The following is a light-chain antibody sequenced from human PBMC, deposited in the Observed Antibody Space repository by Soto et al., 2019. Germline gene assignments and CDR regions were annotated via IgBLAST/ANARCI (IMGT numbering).Light chain of an antibody. CDR2: GVS. V-gene: IGKV3-15*01. J-gene: IGKJ1*01. Sequence: EIVMTQSPATLSVSPGERATLSCRASQSVSSNLAWYQQKLGQAPRLLIYGVSMRAAGIPGRFSGSGSGREFTLSISSLQSEDFALYYCQQYHGWPWTFGQGTKVDIK. CDR1: QSVSSN. CDR3: QQYHGWPWT.